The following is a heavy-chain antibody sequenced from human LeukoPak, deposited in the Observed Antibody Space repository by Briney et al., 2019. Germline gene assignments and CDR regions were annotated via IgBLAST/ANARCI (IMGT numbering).Heavy chain of an antibody. V-gene: IGHV3-21*01. CDR1: GFTFSSYS. J-gene: IGHJ1*01. Sequence: PGGSLRLSCAASGFTFSSYSMNWVRQAPGKGLEWVSSISRTSRHKYYSDSVKGRFTISRDDAENSLFLQMNSLRAEDTAIYYCVRDMNTVTTCYLQSWGQGTLVTVSS. D-gene: IGHD1-1*01. CDR2: ISRTSRHK. CDR3: VRDMNTVTTCYLQS.